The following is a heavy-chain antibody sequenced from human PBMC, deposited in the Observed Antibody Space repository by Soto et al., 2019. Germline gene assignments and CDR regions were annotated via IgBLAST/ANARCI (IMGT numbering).Heavy chain of an antibody. J-gene: IGHJ4*02. Sequence: TLSLTCTVSGGSISSYYWSWIRQPPGKGLEWIGYIYYSGSTNYNPSLKSRVTISVDTSKNQFSLKLSSVTAADTAVYYCARHDYGGFGLWGQGTLVTVSS. D-gene: IGHD4-17*01. CDR3: ARHDYGGFGL. V-gene: IGHV4-59*08. CDR2: IYYSGST. CDR1: GGSISSYY.